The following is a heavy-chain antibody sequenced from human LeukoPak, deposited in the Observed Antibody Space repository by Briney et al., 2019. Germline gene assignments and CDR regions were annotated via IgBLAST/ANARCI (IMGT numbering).Heavy chain of an antibody. V-gene: IGHV3-30*03. CDR1: GFSFSDFG. CDR2: ISYDGSNK. J-gene: IGHJ6*04. CDR3: ARIHSGYEPPKEYYGMDV. D-gene: IGHD5-12*01. Sequence: GGSLRLSCVASGFSFSDFGMHWVRQAPGKGLEWVAVISYDGSNKYYADSVKGRFTISRDNYKNTLYMQVNSLKSEDTAVYYCARIHSGYEPPKEYYGMDVWGKGTTVTVSS.